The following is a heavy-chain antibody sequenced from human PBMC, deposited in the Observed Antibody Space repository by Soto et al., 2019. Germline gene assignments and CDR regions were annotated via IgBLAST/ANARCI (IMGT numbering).Heavy chain of an antibody. V-gene: IGHV4-59*01. D-gene: IGHD4-17*01. CDR3: ATHDYGDFYFDD. CDR2: IYYSGST. Sequence: SETLSLTCTVSGGSISSYYWSWIRQPPGKGLEWIGYIYYSGSTNYNPSLTSRATISVDTSKNQFSLKLSSVTAADTAVYYCATHDYGDFYFDDWGQGTLDTV. J-gene: IGHJ4*02. CDR1: GGSISSYY.